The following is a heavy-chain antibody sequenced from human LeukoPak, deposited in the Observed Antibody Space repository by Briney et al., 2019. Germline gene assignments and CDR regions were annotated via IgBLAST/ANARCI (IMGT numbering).Heavy chain of an antibody. Sequence: ASVKVSCKVSGYTLTELSMHWVRQAPGKGLEWMGWINPNSGATTYAQRFQGRVTMTRDTSISTAYMELSGLTSDDTGVYYCARNPPYCTSTDCYNDYWGQGTLVTVSS. CDR1: GYTLTELS. CDR2: INPNSGAT. D-gene: IGHD2-2*02. J-gene: IGHJ4*02. V-gene: IGHV1-2*02. CDR3: ARNPPYCTSTDCYNDY.